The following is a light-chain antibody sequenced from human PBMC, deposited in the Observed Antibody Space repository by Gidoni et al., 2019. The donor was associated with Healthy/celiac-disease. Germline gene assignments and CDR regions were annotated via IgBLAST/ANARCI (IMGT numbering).Light chain of an antibody. CDR2: GKN. V-gene: IGLV3-19*01. CDR1: SLRSYY. CDR3: NSRDSSGNHVV. J-gene: IGLJ2*01. Sequence: SAELTQDPAVAVAWGQTVRITCEGASLRSYYESWYQQKPGKDPVLVIYGKNKRPSGIPDRFSGYSSGHTASLTITGAKAEDEADYYCNSRDSSGNHVVFGGGPKLTVL.